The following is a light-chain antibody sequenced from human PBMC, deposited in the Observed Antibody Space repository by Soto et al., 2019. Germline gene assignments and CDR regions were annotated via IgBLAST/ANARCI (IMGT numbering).Light chain of an antibody. CDR2: DAS. V-gene: IGKV3-11*01. J-gene: IGKJ3*01. Sequence: EIVLTQSPATLSLSPGERATLSCRASQSVSSYLAWYQQKPGQAPRLLIYDASNRATGIPARFSGSGSGTDFTLTISSLEPEDFAVYYWQQRSNWGSVTFGPGTKVDIK. CDR1: QSVSSY. CDR3: QQRSNWGSVT.